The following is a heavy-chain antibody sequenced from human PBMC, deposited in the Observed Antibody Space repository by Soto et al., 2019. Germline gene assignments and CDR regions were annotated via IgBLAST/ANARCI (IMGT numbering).Heavy chain of an antibody. V-gene: IGHV1-46*01. CDR2: INPSGGST. D-gene: IGHD3-22*01. J-gene: IGHJ4*02. CDR1: GYTFTSYY. Sequence: ASVKVSCKASGYTFTSYYMHWVRQAPGQGLEWMGIINPSGGSTSYAQKFQGRVTITADESTSTAYMELSSLRSEDTAVYYCARGDIDYYDSSGYYYFDYWGQGTLVTVSS. CDR3: ARGDIDYYDSSGYYYFDY.